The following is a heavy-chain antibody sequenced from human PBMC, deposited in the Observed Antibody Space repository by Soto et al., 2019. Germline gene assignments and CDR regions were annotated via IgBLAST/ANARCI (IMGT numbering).Heavy chain of an antibody. D-gene: IGHD6-13*01. V-gene: IGHV4-31*01. CDR1: GGSISGEGYY. CDR2: IHYSGST. CDR3: ARAWTATAGWANWFDR. J-gene: IGHJ5*02. Sequence: QVQLQESGPGLVEPSQTLSLTCTVTGGSISGEGYYWSWIRQYSGRGLGWIGYIHYSGSTYYNPSLKSLVIISVDTSKTQFFLNLRSVTAADTAVYCCARAWTATAGWANWFDRWGQGTLVTVSS.